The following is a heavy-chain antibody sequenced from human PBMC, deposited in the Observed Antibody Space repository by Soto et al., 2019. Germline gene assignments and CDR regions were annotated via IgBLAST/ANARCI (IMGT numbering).Heavy chain of an antibody. V-gene: IGHV4-31*03. CDR1: GGSISSGGYY. CDR3: ARVVGEYYYILTGYSPFFDY. D-gene: IGHD3-9*01. J-gene: IGHJ4*02. Sequence: PSETLSLPCTVSGGSISSGGYYWSWIRQHPGKGLEWIGDIYYSGSTYYNPSLNSRVTISVDTSKTQFSLKQSSVTAADTAVYYCARVVGEYYYILTGYSPFFDYWGQGALVTVSS. CDR2: IYYSGST.